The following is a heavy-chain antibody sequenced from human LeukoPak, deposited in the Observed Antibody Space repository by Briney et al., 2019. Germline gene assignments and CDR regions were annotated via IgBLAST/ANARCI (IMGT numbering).Heavy chain of an antibody. CDR1: GFTFSSYG. Sequence: GRSLRLSCAASGFTFSSYGMHWVRQAPGKGLEWVAVMSYDGSNKDYADSVKGRFTISRDNYKNTLYAQMNSLRAEDTAVYYCAKDSSGGWLRSYYFDSWGQGTLVTVSS. D-gene: IGHD5-24*01. V-gene: IGHV3-30*18. J-gene: IGHJ4*02. CDR3: AKDSSGGWLRSYYFDS. CDR2: MSYDGSNK.